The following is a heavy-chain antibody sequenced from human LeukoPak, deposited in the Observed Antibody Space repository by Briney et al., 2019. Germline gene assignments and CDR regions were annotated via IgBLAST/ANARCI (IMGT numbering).Heavy chain of an antibody. CDR2: IGYSGSPI. V-gene: IGHV3-48*01. CDR3: AREYDSRARFDS. J-gene: IGHJ4*02. D-gene: IGHD4-11*01. CDR1: GDSFISHT. Sequence: GGSLRLSCAGSGDSFISHTMIWVRQAPGKGLEWISYIGYSGSPIYYADSVRGRFGISRDDAKTSLYLHMNSLRAEDTAFYYCAREYDSRARFDSWGQGILVTVSS.